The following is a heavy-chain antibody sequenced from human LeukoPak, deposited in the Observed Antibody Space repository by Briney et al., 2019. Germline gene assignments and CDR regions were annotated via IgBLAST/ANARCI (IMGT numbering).Heavy chain of an antibody. CDR3: ARGRGEQLVIGGYFGY. D-gene: IGHD6-6*01. Sequence: PSQTLSLTCAVSGGSISSGGYSWSWIRQPPGKGLEWIGYIYHSGSTYYNPSLKSRVTISVDRSKNQFSLKLSSVTAADTAVYYCARGRGEQLVIGGYFGYWGQGTLVTVSS. V-gene: IGHV4-30-2*01. J-gene: IGHJ4*02. CDR2: IYHSGST. CDR1: GGSISSGGYS.